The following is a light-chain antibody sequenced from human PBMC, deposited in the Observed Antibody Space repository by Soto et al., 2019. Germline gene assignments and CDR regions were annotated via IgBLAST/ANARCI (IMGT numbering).Light chain of an antibody. J-gene: IGKJ1*01. Sequence: DIQMTQSPSTLSASVGYRFTITCRASQSISSWLAWYQQKPGKAPKLLIYDASSLESGVPSRFSGSGSGTEFTLTISSLQPDDFATYYCHQYNSYTWTFGQGTKVDIK. CDR2: DAS. V-gene: IGKV1-5*01. CDR1: QSISSW. CDR3: HQYNSYTWT.